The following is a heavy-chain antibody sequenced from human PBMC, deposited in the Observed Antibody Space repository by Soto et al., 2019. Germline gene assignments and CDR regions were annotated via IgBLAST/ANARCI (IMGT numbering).Heavy chain of an antibody. CDR2: IIPIFGTA. D-gene: IGHD4-17*01. CDR1: GGTFSSYA. Sequence: SAKVSCKASGGTFSSYAISWVRQAPGQGLEWMGGIIPIFGTANYAQKFQGRVTITADESASTAYMELSSLRSEDTAVYYCARCMTTVTTRWFDPWGQGTLVTVSS. CDR3: ARCMTTVTTRWFDP. J-gene: IGHJ5*02. V-gene: IGHV1-69*13.